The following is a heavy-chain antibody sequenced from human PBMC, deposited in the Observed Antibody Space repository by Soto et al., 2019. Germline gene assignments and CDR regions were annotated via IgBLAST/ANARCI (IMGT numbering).Heavy chain of an antibody. CDR3: AREDAKDIVAVTAVALDY. Sequence: ASVKVSCKASGYTFTSYAMHWVRQAPGQRLEWMGWINAGNGNTKYSQKFQGRVTITRDTSASTAYMELSSLRSEDTAVYYCAREDAKDIVAVTAVALDYWGQRTPVTGSS. V-gene: IGHV1-3*01. CDR2: INAGNGNT. CDR1: GYTFTSYA. D-gene: IGHD2-2*01. J-gene: IGHJ4*02.